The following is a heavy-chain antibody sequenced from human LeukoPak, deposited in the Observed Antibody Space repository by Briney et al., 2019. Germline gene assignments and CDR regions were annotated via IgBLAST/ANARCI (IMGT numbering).Heavy chain of an antibody. V-gene: IGHV4-34*01. Sequence: SETLSLTCAVYGGSFSGYYWSWIRQPPGKGLEWIGEINHSGSTNYNPSLKSRVTISVDTSKNQFSLKLSSVTAADTAVYYCARTIAAADRNWFDPWGQGTLVTVSS. CDR1: GGSFSGYY. J-gene: IGHJ5*02. CDR3: ARTIAAADRNWFDP. D-gene: IGHD6-13*01. CDR2: INHSGST.